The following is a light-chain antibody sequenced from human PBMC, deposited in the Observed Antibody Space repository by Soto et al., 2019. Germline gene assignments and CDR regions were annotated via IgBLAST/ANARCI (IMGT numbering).Light chain of an antibody. CDR1: QSIRSW. Sequence: DIQMTQSPSTLSASVGDRVTITCRASQSIRSWLAWYQQKPGKAPKLLIYDASSLESGVPSRFSGSGSGTEFTLTISSLQPDGFATYYCQQYNSYWTFGQGTKVEIK. J-gene: IGKJ1*01. V-gene: IGKV1-5*01. CDR3: QQYNSYWT. CDR2: DAS.